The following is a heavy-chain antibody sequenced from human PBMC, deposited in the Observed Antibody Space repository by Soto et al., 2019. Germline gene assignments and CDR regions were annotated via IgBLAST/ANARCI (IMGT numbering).Heavy chain of an antibody. V-gene: IGHV3-21*01. J-gene: IGHJ3*02. D-gene: IGHD2-15*01. Sequence: EVQLVESGGGLVKPGGSLRLSCAASGFTFSSYSMNWVRQAPGKGLEWVSSISSSSSNIYYAGSVKGPFTISRDDAKNSLYLQMNSLRAEDTAVYYCTSYCSGASCYQDDAFDIWGQGTMVTVSS. CDR1: GFTFSSYS. CDR2: ISSSSSNI. CDR3: TSYCSGASCYQDDAFDI.